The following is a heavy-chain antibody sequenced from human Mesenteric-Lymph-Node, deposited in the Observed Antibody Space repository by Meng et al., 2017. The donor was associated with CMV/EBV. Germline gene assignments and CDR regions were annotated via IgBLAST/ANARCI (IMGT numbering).Heavy chain of an antibody. CDR3: AREGHDFWSGYFGMDV. CDR1: GGSISSGNYY. V-gene: IGHV4-39*07. Sequence: SETLSLTCTVSGGSISSGNYYWAWVRQPPGKGLEWIGHISYSGITYYKSSFTSRVTLSVHTSKNQVSLKLKSVTAADTAVYYCAREGHDFWSGYFGMDVWGQGTTVTVSS. D-gene: IGHD3-3*01. J-gene: IGHJ6*02. CDR2: ISYSGIT.